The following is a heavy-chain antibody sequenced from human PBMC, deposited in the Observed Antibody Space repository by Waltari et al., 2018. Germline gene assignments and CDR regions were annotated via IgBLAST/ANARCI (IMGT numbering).Heavy chain of an antibody. Sequence: QVQLQESGPGLVKPSETLSLTCTVSGGSISSYYWSWIRQPPGKGLEWIGYIYYSGSTNYNPSLKSRVTISVDTSKNQFSLKLSSVTAADTAVYYCARGGPSPLGYMDVWGKGTTVTVSS. D-gene: IGHD2-15*01. J-gene: IGHJ6*03. V-gene: IGHV4-59*01. CDR3: ARGGPSPLGYMDV. CDR2: IYYSGST. CDR1: GGSISSYY.